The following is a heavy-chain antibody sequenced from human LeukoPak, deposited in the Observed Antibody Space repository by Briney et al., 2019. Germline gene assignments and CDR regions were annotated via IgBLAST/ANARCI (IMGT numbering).Heavy chain of an antibody. D-gene: IGHD2-2*01. CDR1: GYSFTSYW. V-gene: IGHV5-51*01. CDR2: IYPGDSDT. CDR3: ARRGDCSSTSCSHFDY. Sequence: GESLKISCKGSGYSFTSYWIGWVRQMPGKGLEWMGIIYPGDSDTRYSPPFQGQVTISADKSISTAYLQWSSLKASDTAMYYCARRGDCSSTSCSHFDYWGQGTLVTVSS. J-gene: IGHJ4*02.